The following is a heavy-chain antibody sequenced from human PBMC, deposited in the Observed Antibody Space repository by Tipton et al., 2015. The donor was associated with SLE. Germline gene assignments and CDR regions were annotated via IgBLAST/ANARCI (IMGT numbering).Heavy chain of an antibody. J-gene: IGHJ4*01. V-gene: IGHV4-61*09. Sequence: TLSLTCTVSDDSISSGSYYWNWIRQPAGKGLEWIGQIYTSGSTNYNPSLKSRVTISVDTSNNQLSLKLTSVTAAATAVYYCARGAKERITLVRVRPYYFDYWGQGSLVTVSS. CDR2: IYTSGST. CDR1: DDSISSGSYY. D-gene: IGHD3-10*01. CDR3: ARGAKERITLVRVRPYYFDY.